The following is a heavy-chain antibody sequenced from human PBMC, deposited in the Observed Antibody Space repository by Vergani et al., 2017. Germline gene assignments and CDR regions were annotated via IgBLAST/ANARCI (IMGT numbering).Heavy chain of an antibody. CDR2: ISGSGGST. CDR1: GFTFSSYA. J-gene: IGHJ4*02. D-gene: IGHD1-26*01. Sequence: EVQLLESGGGLVQPGGSLRLSCAASGFTFSSYAMSWVRQAPGKGLEWVSAISGSGGSTYYADSVKGRFTISRDNSKNMLYLQMNSLRAEDTAVYYCAKDSRKWELLPIDYWGQGTLVTVSS. V-gene: IGHV3-23*01. CDR3: AKDSRKWELLPIDY.